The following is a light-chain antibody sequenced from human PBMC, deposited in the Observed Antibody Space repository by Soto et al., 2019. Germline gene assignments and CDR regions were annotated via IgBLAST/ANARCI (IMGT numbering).Light chain of an antibody. CDR3: QAWDSSTAV. V-gene: IGLV3-1*01. CDR1: KLGDKF. J-gene: IGLJ2*01. Sequence: YELTQPPSVSVSPGQTASITCSGDKLGDKFACWYQQKAGQSPVMVIYQDSKRPSGIPERFSGSNSGNTATLTISGTQAMDEADYYCQAWDSSTAVFGGGTKLTVL. CDR2: QDS.